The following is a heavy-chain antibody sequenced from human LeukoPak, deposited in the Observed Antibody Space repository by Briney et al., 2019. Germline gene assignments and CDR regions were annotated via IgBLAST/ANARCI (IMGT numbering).Heavy chain of an antibody. CDR2: IYYSGST. J-gene: IGHJ4*02. CDR3: ASQYSSGWYDY. V-gene: IGHV4-59*01. CDR1: GGSISSYY. D-gene: IGHD6-19*01. Sequence: SETMSLTCTVSGGSISSYYWSWIRQPPGKGLEWIGYIYYSGSTNYNPSLKSRVTISVDTSKNQFSLKLSSVTAADTAVYYCASQYSSGWYDYWGQGTLVTVSS.